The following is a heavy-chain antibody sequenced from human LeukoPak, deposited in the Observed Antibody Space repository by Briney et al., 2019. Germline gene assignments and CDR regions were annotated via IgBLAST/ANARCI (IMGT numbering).Heavy chain of an antibody. CDR3: AGSRGAHYFDF. V-gene: IGHV3-74*03. J-gene: IGHJ4*02. CDR1: GFTFNTYW. Sequence: GGSLRLSCTASGFTFNTYWMHWVRQVPGKGLAWVSRINSDGSNTPYADSVRGRFTISRDDAKNTLHLEMSSLRGEDTAVYYCAGSRGAHYFDFWGQGTLVTVSS. D-gene: IGHD3-10*01. CDR2: INSDGSNT.